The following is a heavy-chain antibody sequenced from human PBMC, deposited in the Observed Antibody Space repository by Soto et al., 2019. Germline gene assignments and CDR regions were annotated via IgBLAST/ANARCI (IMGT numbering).Heavy chain of an antibody. Sequence: DVQLLESGGGLVQPGGSLRLSCTASGFTFSNYAMGWVRQAPGKGLEWVSSIGGSGGRPYYADSVKGRFTISRDNSKNTLYLQMNSLRAEDTAVYYGAKTAEAVAGTVYDYWGQGTLVAVSS. CDR1: GFTFSNYA. J-gene: IGHJ4*02. CDR3: AKTAEAVAGTVYDY. V-gene: IGHV3-23*01. D-gene: IGHD6-19*01. CDR2: IGGSGGRP.